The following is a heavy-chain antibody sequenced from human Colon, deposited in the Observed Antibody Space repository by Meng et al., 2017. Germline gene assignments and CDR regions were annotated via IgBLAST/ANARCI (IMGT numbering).Heavy chain of an antibody. V-gene: IGHV3-15*01. Sequence: GGSLRLSCTHSGFTLSKAWMRRVRQAPGKGLEWVGRIKSKSDGGTTDYAPPVKGRFTISRDDSKNTLYLQMNRLKPEDTAVYYCTTYLNIVGAPDYWGEGTLVTVSS. D-gene: IGHD1-26*01. CDR1: GFTLSKAW. CDR2: IKSKSDGGTT. J-gene: IGHJ4*02. CDR3: TTYLNIVGAPDY.